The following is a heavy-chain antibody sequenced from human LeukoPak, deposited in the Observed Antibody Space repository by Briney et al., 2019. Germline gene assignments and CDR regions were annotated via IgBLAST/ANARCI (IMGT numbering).Heavy chain of an antibody. Sequence: PSETLSLTCSVSGGSISTNSYYWGWVRQPPGKALEWIGTIYYSGSTNYNPSLKSRVTISVDTSKNQFSLKLSSVTAADTAVYYCARDGRFPPEVLPRYFDYWGQGTLVTVSS. J-gene: IGHJ4*02. CDR2: IYYSGST. CDR1: GGSISTNSYY. CDR3: ARDGRFPPEVLPRYFDY. D-gene: IGHD1-26*01. V-gene: IGHV4-39*07.